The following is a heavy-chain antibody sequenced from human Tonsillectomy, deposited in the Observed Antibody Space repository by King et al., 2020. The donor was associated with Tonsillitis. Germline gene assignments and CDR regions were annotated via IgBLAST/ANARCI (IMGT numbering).Heavy chain of an antibody. D-gene: IGHD3-22*01. V-gene: IGHV3-23*01. CDR1: GFTFSSYA. CDR2: ISGSDGST. Sequence: EVQLLESGGGLVQPGGSLRLSCAASGFTFSSYAMSWVRQAPGKGLEWVSTISGSDGSTFYADSVKGQFTISRDNSKNTLYLQMNSLRADDTAVYYCAKGEGEYYYDSSGYNDYYYDMDVWGKGTTVTVSS. J-gene: IGHJ6*03. CDR3: AKGEGEYYYDSSGYNDYYYDMDV.